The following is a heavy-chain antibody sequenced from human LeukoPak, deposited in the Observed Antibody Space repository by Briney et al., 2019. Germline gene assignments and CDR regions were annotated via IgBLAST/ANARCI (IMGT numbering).Heavy chain of an antibody. J-gene: IGHJ4*02. Sequence: GGSLQISCKGSGYGFTSYWIGWVLRMPGKGLVWMGIICPGDSDTRYSPSFQGQVTISADKSISTAYLQWRSLKASDTAMYYCARFGATLAPFDYWGQGTLVTVSS. CDR1: GYGFTSYW. CDR3: ARFGATLAPFDY. D-gene: IGHD2-15*01. V-gene: IGHV5-51*01. CDR2: ICPGDSDT.